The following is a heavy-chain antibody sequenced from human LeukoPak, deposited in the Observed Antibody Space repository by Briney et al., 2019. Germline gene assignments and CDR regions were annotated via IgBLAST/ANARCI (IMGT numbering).Heavy chain of an antibody. Sequence: SETLSLTCAVSGYSISSGYYWGWIRQPAGKGLEWIGRIFTSGSTNYNPSLRSRVTMSVDTSKNQFSLKLSSVTAADTAVYYCARRGDYFDFWGQGTLVTVSS. CDR3: ARRGDYFDF. J-gene: IGHJ4*02. CDR2: IFTSGST. CDR1: GYSISSGYY. V-gene: IGHV4-38-2*01.